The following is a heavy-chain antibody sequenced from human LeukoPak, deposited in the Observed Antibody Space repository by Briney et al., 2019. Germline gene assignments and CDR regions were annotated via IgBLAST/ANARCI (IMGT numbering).Heavy chain of an antibody. CDR2: IYYTGNT. CDR1: GGSISNYY. J-gene: IGHJ4*02. Sequence: SETLSLTCTFSGGSISNYYWSWIRQPPGKGREWIGYIYYTGNTDYSPSLKSRVTMSIDTSKNQFSLKLGSVTAADTATYYCSRGYAYGPNYYFDYWGQGTLVTVSS. CDR3: SRGYAYGPNYYFDY. V-gene: IGHV4-59*01. D-gene: IGHD5-18*01.